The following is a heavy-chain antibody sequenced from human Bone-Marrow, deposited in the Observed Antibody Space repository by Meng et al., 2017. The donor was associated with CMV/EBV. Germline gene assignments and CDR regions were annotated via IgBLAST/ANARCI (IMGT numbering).Heavy chain of an antibody. D-gene: IGHD3-22*01. V-gene: IGHV3-23*03. CDR1: GFTFSSYA. CDR2: IYSGGSST. Sequence: GGSLRLSCAASGFTFSSYAMSWVRQAPGKGLEWVSVIYSGGSSTYYADSVKGRFTISRDNSKNTLYLQMNSLGAGDTAVYYCARDPNRSGSNGYFQHWGQGTLVTVSS. CDR3: ARDPNRSGSNGYFQH. J-gene: IGHJ1*01.